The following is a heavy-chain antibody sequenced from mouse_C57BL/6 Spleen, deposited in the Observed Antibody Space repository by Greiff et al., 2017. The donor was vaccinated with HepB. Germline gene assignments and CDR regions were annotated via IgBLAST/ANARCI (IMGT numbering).Heavy chain of an antibody. V-gene: IGHV1-55*01. CDR3: ARGDGYYGWFAY. Sequence: VQLQQPGAELVKPGASVKMSCKASGYTFTSYWITWVKQRPGQGLEWIGDIYPGSGSTNYNEKFKSKATLTVDTSSSTAYMQLSSLQSEDSAVYYCARGDGYYGWFAYWGQGTLVTVSA. J-gene: IGHJ3*01. CDR1: GYTFTSYW. D-gene: IGHD2-3*01. CDR2: IYPGSGST.